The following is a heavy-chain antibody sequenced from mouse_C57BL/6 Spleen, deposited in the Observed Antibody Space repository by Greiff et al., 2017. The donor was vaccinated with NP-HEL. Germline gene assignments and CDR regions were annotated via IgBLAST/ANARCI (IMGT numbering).Heavy chain of an antibody. CDR3: ARHYGSSSHFDY. CDR2: IYPGDGDT. Sequence: QVQLQQSGPELVKPGASVKISCKASGYAFSSSWMNWVKQRPGKGLEWIGRIYPGDGDTNYNGKFKGKATLTADKSSSTAYMQLSSLTSEDSAVYFCARHYGSSSHFDYWGQGTTLTVSS. J-gene: IGHJ2*01. CDR1: GYAFSSSW. V-gene: IGHV1-82*01. D-gene: IGHD1-1*01.